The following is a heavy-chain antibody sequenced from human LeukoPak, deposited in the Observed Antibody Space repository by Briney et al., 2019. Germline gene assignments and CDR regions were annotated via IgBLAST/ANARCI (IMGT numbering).Heavy chain of an antibody. CDR2: IYYSGST. J-gene: IGHJ4*02. CDR3: ARGISSGWSYYFDY. CDR1: GGSISSYY. D-gene: IGHD6-19*01. V-gene: IGHV4-59*01. Sequence: SETLSLTCTVSGGSISSYYWSWIRQPPGKGLEWIGYIYYSGSTYYNPFLKSRVTVSVDTSKNQFSLKLRSVTAADTAVYYCARGISSGWSYYFDYWGQGTLVTVSS.